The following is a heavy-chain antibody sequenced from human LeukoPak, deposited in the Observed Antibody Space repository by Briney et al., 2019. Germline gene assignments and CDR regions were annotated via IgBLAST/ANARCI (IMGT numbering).Heavy chain of an antibody. CDR3: ARDLSGCYTYDY. CDR1: GFTFRSHA. V-gene: IGHV3-30-3*01. CDR2: ISYDGGTT. Sequence: QPGGSLRLSCAASGFTFRSHAMHWMRQAPGKGPEWVTFISYDGGTTSYTDSVRGRFTISRDNSKNTLYLQMNSLRVEDTAIYYRARDLSGCYTYDYWGQGTLVTVSS. J-gene: IGHJ4*02. D-gene: IGHD3-3*01.